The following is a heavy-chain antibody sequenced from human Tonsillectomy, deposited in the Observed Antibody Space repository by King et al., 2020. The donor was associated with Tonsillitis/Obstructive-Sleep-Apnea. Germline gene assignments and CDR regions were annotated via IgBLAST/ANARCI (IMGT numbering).Heavy chain of an antibody. Sequence: VQLVESGGGLVKPGGSLRLSCAASGFTFSNAWMSWVRQAPGKGLEWVGRIKSKTDGGTTDYAAPVKGRFTISRDDSKNTLYLQMNSLKTEDTAVYYCVGDASYYYYYYYMDVWGKGTTVTVSS. J-gene: IGHJ6*03. D-gene: IGHD1-26*01. CDR3: VGDASYYYYYYYMDV. CDR2: IKSKTDGGTT. CDR1: GFTFSNAW. V-gene: IGHV3-15*01.